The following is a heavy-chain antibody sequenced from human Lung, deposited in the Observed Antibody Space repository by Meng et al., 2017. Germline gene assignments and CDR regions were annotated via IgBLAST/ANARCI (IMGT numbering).Heavy chain of an antibody. CDR1: GGYFSDYY. D-gene: IGHD4-11*01. CDR2: INHSGST. CDR3: ARGPTTMAHDFDY. V-gene: IGHV4-34*01. J-gene: IGHJ4*02. Sequence: QVQSEEWGEGLLNPWETLSLTCVVSGGYFSDYYWSWIRQPPGKGLEWIGEINHSGSTNYNPSLESRATISVDTSQNNLSLKLSSVTAADSAVYYCARGPTTMAHDFDYWGQGTLVTVSS.